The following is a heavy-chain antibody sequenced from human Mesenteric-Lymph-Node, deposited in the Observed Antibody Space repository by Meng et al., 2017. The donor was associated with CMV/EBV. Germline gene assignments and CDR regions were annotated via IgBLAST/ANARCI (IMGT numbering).Heavy chain of an antibody. J-gene: IGHJ1*01. D-gene: IGHD3-10*01. CDR3: ARDTRKTWFGDLSDNHFDR. Sequence: SISRCLCSSCVRQPPGKGLEWIGEISDSGNISCHPSLMSRVTISVDKSMNHFSLRFTSVTAADTAVYYCARDTRKTWFGDLSDNHFDRWGQGTLVTVSS. CDR2: ISDSGNI. V-gene: IGHV4-4*02. CDR1: SISRCLC.